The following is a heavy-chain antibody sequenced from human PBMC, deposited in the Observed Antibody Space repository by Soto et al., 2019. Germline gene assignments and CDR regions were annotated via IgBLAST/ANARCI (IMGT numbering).Heavy chain of an antibody. CDR2: IYRGDST. J-gene: IGHJ6*02. V-gene: IGHV3-53*01. CDR3: ARYYDYSGGTSGGMDV. Sequence: GGSLRLSLTTSGFKVSSNSICLFRQLLGEGLGWVSVIYRGDSTYYADSVKGRFTISRDNSKNTLYLQMNSLRVEVTAVYFCARYYDYSGGTSGGMDVWGQGT. D-gene: IGHD3-16*01. CDR1: GFKVSSNS.